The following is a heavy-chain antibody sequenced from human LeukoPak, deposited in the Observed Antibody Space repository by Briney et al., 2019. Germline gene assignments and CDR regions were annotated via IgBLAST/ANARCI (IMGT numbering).Heavy chain of an antibody. D-gene: IGHD6-19*01. CDR3: AKGGWLEY. Sequence: GGSLRLSCAASGFTFSTNDMSWVRQAPGKGLEWVSILSVIGGNTNYANSVKGRFTSSRDNSKNTPYLQMNSLRAEDTAVYYCAKGGWLEYWGQGTLVTVSS. V-gene: IGHV3-23*01. CDR2: LSVIGGNT. CDR1: GFTFSTND. J-gene: IGHJ4*02.